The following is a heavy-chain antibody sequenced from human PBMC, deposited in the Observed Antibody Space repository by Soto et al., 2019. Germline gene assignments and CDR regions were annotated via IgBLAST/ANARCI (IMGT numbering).Heavy chain of an antibody. V-gene: IGHV4-39*02. CDR1: GGSISSSSYY. CDR2: ISYSGST. D-gene: IGHD4-17*01. J-gene: IGHJ4*02. Sequence: QLQLQESGPGLVKPSETLSLTCTVSGGSISSSSYYWGWIRQPPGKGLEWIGSISYSGSTYYNPSLRSRVTISVDTSKNHFSLRLSSVTAADTAVYYCARREGVTTVTYWGQGTLVTVSS. CDR3: ARREGVTTVTY.